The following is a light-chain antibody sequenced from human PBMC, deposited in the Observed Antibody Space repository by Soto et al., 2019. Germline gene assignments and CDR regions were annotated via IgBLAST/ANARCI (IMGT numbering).Light chain of an antibody. V-gene: IGLV2-14*03. CDR1: SSDVGGYNY. CDR2: DVS. Sequence: QPASVSGSPGQSITISCTGTSSDVGGYNYVSWYQQHPGKAPKLMIYDVSNRPSGVSNRFSGSKSGNTASLTISGLQAEDEADYYCSSYTSSSLHVFGTGTKLTVL. J-gene: IGLJ1*01. CDR3: SSYTSSSLHV.